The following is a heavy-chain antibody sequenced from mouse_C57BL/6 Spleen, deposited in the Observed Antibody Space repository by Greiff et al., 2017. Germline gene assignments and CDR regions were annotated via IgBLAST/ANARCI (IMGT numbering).Heavy chain of an antibody. J-gene: IGHJ2*01. CDR1: GFTFSDYG. Sequence: EVKLVESGGGLVKPGGSLKLSCAASGFTFSDYGMHWVRQAPEKGLEWVAYISSGSSTIYYADTVKGRVTISRDNAKNTLFLQMTSLRSEDTAMYYCARLTTGWYFDYWGQGTTLTVSS. CDR2: ISSGSSTI. D-gene: IGHD1-1*01. CDR3: ARLTTGWYFDY. V-gene: IGHV5-17*01.